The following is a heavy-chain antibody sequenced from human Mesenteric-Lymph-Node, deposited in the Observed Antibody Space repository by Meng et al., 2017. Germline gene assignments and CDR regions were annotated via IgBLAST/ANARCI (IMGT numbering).Heavy chain of an antibody. V-gene: IGHV4-59*01. D-gene: IGHD1-7*01. J-gene: IGHJ4*02. CDR2: IYDSGST. Sequence: GSLRLSCNVSGVSISNYYWCWIRQPPWKGLDWIGFIYDSGSTNYNPSLKIRVTISLDTPNNRFSLRLNSVTAADTAVYYCARVASIVAWQLPRYCFDLWGQGTLVTVSS. CDR3: ARVASIVAWQLPRYCFDL. CDR1: GVSISNYY.